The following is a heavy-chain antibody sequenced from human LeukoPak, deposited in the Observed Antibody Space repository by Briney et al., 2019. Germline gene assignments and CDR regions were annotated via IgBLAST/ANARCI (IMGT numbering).Heavy chain of an antibody. Sequence: GGSLRLSCAASGFTFSSNSMNWVRQAPGKGPEWVSYISSSSSTIYYADSVKGRFTISRDNAKNSPYLQMNSLRAEDTAVYYCARAQTNWGQGTLVTVSS. CDR3: ARAQTN. CDR1: GFTFSSNS. J-gene: IGHJ4*02. V-gene: IGHV3-48*01. CDR2: ISSSSSTI. D-gene: IGHD4-11*01.